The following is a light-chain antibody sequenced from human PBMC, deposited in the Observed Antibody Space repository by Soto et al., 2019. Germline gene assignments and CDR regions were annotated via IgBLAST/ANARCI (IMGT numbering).Light chain of an antibody. V-gene: IGLV2-8*01. Sequence: QSALTQPPSASGSPGQSVTISCTGSSFDVGGYNYVSWYQQHPGKAPKLIIYEVNKRPSGVPDRFSGSKSGNTASLTVSGLQAEDEADYYCSSDAGGAVFGGGTKLTVL. CDR1: SFDVGGYNY. CDR3: SSDAGGAV. J-gene: IGLJ2*01. CDR2: EVN.